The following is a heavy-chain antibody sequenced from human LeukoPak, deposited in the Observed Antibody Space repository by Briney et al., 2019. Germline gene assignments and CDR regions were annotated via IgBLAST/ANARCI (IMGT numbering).Heavy chain of an antibody. CDR2: INPSGGST. CDR3: ATYCGGDCYSY. V-gene: IGHV1-46*01. Sequence: ASVKVSCKASGYTFTSYYMHWVRQAPGQGLEWMGIINPSGGSTSYAQKFQGRVTMTRDTSTSTVYMELSSLRSEDTAVYYCATYCGGDCYSYWGQGTLVTVSS. CDR1: GYTFTSYY. D-gene: IGHD2-21*02. J-gene: IGHJ4*02.